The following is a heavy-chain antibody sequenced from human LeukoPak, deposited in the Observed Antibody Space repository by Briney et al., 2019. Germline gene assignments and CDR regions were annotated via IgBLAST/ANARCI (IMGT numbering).Heavy chain of an antibody. D-gene: IGHD3-9*01. CDR3: ARAGAWRYDILTGYPYYSDF. CDR2: INPSGGST. V-gene: IGHV1-46*01. CDR1: GYTFTSYY. J-gene: IGHJ4*02. Sequence: ASVKVSCKASGYTFTSYYMHWVRQAPGQGLEWMGIINPSGGSTSYAQKFQGRVTMTRDTSTSTVYMELSSLRSEDTAVYYCARAGAWRYDILTGYPYYSDFWGQGTLVTVSS.